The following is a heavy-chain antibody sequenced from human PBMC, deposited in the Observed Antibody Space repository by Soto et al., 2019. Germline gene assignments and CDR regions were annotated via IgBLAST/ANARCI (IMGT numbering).Heavy chain of an antibody. V-gene: IGHV1-18*01. CDR3: ASAVAGTHDAFDI. CDR1: GYTFTSYG. J-gene: IGHJ3*02. D-gene: IGHD6-19*01. Sequence: ASVKVSCKASGYTFTSYGISWVRQAPGQGLEWMGWISAYNGNTNYAQKLQGRVTMTTDTSTGTAYMELRSLRSDDTAVYYCASAVAGTHDAFDIWGQGTMVTVSS. CDR2: ISAYNGNT.